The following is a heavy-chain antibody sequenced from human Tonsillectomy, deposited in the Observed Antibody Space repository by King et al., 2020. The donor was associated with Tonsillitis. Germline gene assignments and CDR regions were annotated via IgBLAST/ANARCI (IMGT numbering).Heavy chain of an antibody. CDR3: ARDEPYDFWSLYFFDY. D-gene: IGHD3-3*01. V-gene: IGHV1-18*01. J-gene: IGHJ4*02. CDR2: ISAYSCNT. CDR1: GYTFTGYG. Sequence: VQLVESGAEVKKPGASVKVSCKASGYTFTGYGISWVRQAPGQGLEWMGWISAYSCNTNYAQRLQGRVTMTTDTSTSTAYMELRSLRSDDTAVYYCARDEPYDFWSLYFFDYWGQGTLVTVSS.